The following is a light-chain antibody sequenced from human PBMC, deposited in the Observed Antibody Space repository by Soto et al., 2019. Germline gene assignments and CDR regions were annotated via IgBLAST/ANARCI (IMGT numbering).Light chain of an antibody. CDR1: QSVRSSY. J-gene: IGKJ3*01. CDR3: QQYGSSLFT. Sequence: EIVLTQSPGTLSLSPGERATLSCRASQSVRSSYLAWYQQKPGQAPRLLIYGASTRATGIPDRFSGSGSGTEFTLTISRLEPEDFAVYYCQQYGSSLFTFGPGAKVDIK. V-gene: IGKV3-20*01. CDR2: GAS.